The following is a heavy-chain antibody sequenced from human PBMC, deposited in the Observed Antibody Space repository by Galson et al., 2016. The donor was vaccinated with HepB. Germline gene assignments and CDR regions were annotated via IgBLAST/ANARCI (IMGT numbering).Heavy chain of an antibody. D-gene: IGHD3-3*01. CDR2: ISSSNSYI. J-gene: IGHJ4*02. Sequence: SLRLSCAASGFTFSTYNMNWVRQAPGKGLEWVSSISSSNSYIYYADSVKGRFTISRDNAKNSLYLQMDSLRAEDTAVYYCARESLTFNTIFGVVESGGFDSWGQGTLITVSS. CDR3: ARESLTFNTIFGVVESGGFDS. V-gene: IGHV3-21*01. CDR1: GFTFSTYN.